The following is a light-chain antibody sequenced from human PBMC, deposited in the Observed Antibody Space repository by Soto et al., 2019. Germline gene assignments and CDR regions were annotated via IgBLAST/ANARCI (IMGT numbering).Light chain of an antibody. Sequence: QTVVTQPPSVSGTPGHKVSISCSGSTSNLGGNTVNWYQQLPGTAPKLLIYTNNQRPSGVPDRFSGSKSGTSASLAISDLRSEDEADFYCAAWDDSLNAVVFGGGTKVTVL. CDR1: TSNLGGNT. CDR3: AAWDDSLNAVV. J-gene: IGLJ2*01. CDR2: TNN. V-gene: IGLV1-44*01.